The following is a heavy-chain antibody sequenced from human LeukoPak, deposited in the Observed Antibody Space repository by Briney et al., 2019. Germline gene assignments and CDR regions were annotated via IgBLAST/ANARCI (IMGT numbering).Heavy chain of an antibody. J-gene: IGHJ4*02. CDR1: VGSICTYY. CDR2: IYTSGST. CDR3: AREVSSIAARFCDY. Sequence: PETLSLTSTLSVGSICTYYWSSICHPAAEGLGSIWRIYTSGSTNYNPSLKSRVTMSVDTSKNQFSLKLSSVTAADTAVYYCAREVSSIAARFCDYWGQGTLVTVYS. D-gene: IGHD6-6*01. V-gene: IGHV4-4*07.